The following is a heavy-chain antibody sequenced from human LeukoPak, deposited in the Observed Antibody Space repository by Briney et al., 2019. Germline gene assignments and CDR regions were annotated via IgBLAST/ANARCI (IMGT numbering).Heavy chain of an antibody. CDR1: GFTFSSYG. D-gene: IGHD6-19*01. J-gene: IGHJ4*02. CDR3: ATGYSSGWYGRLDY. V-gene: IGHV3-30*02. CDR2: IRYDGSNR. Sequence: GGSLRLSCAASGFTFSSYGMHWVRQAPGKGLEWVAFIRYDGSNRYYADSVKARFTLSRDNSKNTMYLQMNTLRAEDTAVYYCATGYSSGWYGRLDYWGQGTLVTVSS.